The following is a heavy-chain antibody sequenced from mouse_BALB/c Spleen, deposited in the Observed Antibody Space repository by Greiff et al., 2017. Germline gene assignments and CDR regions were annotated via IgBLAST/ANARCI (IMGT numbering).Heavy chain of an antibody. D-gene: IGHD2-10*02. CDR2: IWAGGST. J-gene: IGHJ3*01. V-gene: IGHV2-9*02. Sequence: VQRVESGPGLVAPSQSLSITCTVSGFSLTSYGVHWVRQPPGKGLEWLGVIWAGGSTNYNSALMSRLSISKDNSKSQVFLKMNSLQTDDTAMYYCAREQYGNYGWFAYWGQRTLVTVSA. CDR3: AREQYGNYGWFAY. CDR1: GFSLTSYG.